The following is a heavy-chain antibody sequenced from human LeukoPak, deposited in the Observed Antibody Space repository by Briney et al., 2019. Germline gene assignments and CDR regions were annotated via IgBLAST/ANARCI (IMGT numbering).Heavy chain of an antibody. CDR1: GFSLRTYA. J-gene: IGHJ4*02. CDR3: AKGLVVNDNYFDN. D-gene: IGHD2-2*01. Sequence: AGSLRLSCAASGFSLRTYAMNRVRQAPGKGLEWVSSIGGSDDTTYYADSVKGRFTISSDFSTNTVSLQMTSLRAEDTAVYFCAKGLVVNDNYFDNWGQGTLVTVSS. V-gene: IGHV3-23*01. CDR2: IGGSDDTT.